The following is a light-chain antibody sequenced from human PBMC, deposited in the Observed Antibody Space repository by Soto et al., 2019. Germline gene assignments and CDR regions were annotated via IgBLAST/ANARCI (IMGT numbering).Light chain of an antibody. CDR2: AVT. CDR1: SSDVGAYNY. CDR3: CSYAGRYTWV. V-gene: IGLV2-11*01. Sequence: QSALTQPHSVSGSPGQSVTISCTGTSSDVGAYNYVSWYQQHPGKAPKFMIYAVTRRPSGVPDRFSGSTSGNTASLTISGLQAEDEADYYCCSYAGRYTWVFGGGTKLTVL. J-gene: IGLJ3*02.